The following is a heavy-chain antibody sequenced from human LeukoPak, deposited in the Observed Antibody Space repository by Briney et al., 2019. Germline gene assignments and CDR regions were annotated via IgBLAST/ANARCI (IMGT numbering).Heavy chain of an antibody. D-gene: IGHD4-23*01. CDR3: ARHRALSTVVDV. J-gene: IGHJ6*02. Sequence: SETLSLTCAVYGGSFSGYYWSWIRQPPGKGLEWIGEINHSGSTNYNPSLKSRVTISVDTSKNQFSLKLSSVTAADTAVYYCARHRALSTVVDVWGQGTTVTVSS. CDR1: GGSFSGYY. CDR2: INHSGST. V-gene: IGHV4-34*01.